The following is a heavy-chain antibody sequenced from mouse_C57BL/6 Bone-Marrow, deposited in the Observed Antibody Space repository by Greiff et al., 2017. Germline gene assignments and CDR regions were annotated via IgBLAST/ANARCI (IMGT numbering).Heavy chain of an antibody. Sequence: VQLQQSGPELVKPGASVKISCKASGYEFSSSWMNWVKQRPGKGLEWIGRIYPGDGDTNYNGKFKGKATLTADKSSSTAYMQLSSLTSEDSAVYFCASNYDFAYWGQGTLVTVSA. D-gene: IGHD1-1*01. CDR2: IYPGDGDT. CDR3: ASNYDFAY. J-gene: IGHJ3*01. V-gene: IGHV1-82*01. CDR1: GYEFSSSW.